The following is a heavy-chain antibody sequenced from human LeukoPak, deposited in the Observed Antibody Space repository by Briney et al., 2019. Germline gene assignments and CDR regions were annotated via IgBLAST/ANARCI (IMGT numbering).Heavy chain of an antibody. J-gene: IGHJ4*02. CDR1: GYTFTGNY. D-gene: IGHD6-13*01. CDR2: INPNSGGT. Sequence: ASVKVSCKASGYTFTGNYMHWVRQAPGQGLEWMGWINPNSGGTNYAQKFQGRVTMTRDTSISTAYMELSRLRSDDTAVYYCARETGIAAAGTVYWGQGTLVTVSS. CDR3: ARETGIAAAGTVY. V-gene: IGHV1-2*02.